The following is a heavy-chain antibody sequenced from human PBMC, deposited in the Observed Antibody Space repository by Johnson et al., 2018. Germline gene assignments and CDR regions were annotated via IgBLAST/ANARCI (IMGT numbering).Heavy chain of an antibody. D-gene: IGHD4-11*01. CDR1: GGSISSYY. CDR3: ARESGDSTVGWFDP. J-gene: IGHJ5*02. Sequence: QVQLQESGPGLVKPSETLSLTCTVSGGSISSYYWSWIRQPPGKGLEWIGYIYYSGSTNYNPSLKSRVTISVDTSKNQFSLKLSSVTAADTAVYYCARESGDSTVGWFDPWGQGTLVTVSS. V-gene: IGHV4-59*01. CDR2: IYYSGST.